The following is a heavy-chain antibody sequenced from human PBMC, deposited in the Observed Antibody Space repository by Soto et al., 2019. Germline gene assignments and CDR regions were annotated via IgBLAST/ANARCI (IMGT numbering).Heavy chain of an antibody. CDR2: ISTSGGST. Sequence: PGGSLRLSCAASGFTFNNYAMSWVRQVPGKGLEWVSAISTSGGSTYQADSVKGRFTISRDNSKSTLYPQMNSLRAEDTAVYYCAKDRERSCSSGSCYTLIFGGQGTPVTVSS. CDR1: GFTFNNYA. J-gene: IGHJ4*02. CDR3: AKDRERSCSSGSCYTLIF. D-gene: IGHD2-2*02. V-gene: IGHV3-23*01.